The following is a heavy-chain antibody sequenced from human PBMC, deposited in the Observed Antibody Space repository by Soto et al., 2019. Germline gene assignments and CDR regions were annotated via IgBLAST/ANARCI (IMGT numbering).Heavy chain of an antibody. Sequence: EVQLVESGGGLVQPGGSLRLSCAASGFTFSSYWMSWVRQAPGKGLEWVANIKQDGSEKYYVDSVKGRFTISRDNAKNSLYLQMNGLSAEDTAVYYCASSNLGYCSGGSCYAWYYYGMDVWGQGTTVTVSS. V-gene: IGHV3-7*03. D-gene: IGHD2-15*01. CDR1: GFTFSSYW. J-gene: IGHJ6*02. CDR2: IKQDGSEK. CDR3: ASSNLGYCSGGSCYAWYYYGMDV.